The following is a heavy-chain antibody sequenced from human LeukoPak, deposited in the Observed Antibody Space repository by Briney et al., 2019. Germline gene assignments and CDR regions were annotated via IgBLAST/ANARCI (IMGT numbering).Heavy chain of an antibody. V-gene: IGHV4-4*07. J-gene: IGHJ5*02. D-gene: IGHD3-10*01. Sequence: SETLSLTCTVSGGSISSYYWSWIRQPAGKGLEWIGRIYTSGSTNYNPSLKSRVTMSVDTSKNQFSLKLRSVTDADTAVYYCARDVIRADMVRSYNWFNTWGRGTVVTVSS. CDR3: ARDVIRADMVRSYNWFNT. CDR1: GGSISSYY. CDR2: IYTSGST.